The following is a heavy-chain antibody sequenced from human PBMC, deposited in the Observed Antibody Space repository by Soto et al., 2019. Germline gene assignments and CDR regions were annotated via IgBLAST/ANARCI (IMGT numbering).Heavy chain of an antibody. Sequence: PPDTLSLTCTVSGGSVSSGSHYWSWIRQPPGKGLEWIAYISHTGSTNHNPSLKSRVTISVDMSKNQFSLRLDSVTAADTAVYCWARNPSDDTNFFDGFDGWGQGTKVSV. CDR1: GGSVSSGSHY. CDR2: ISHTGST. V-gene: IGHV4-61*01. CDR3: ARNPSDDTNFFDGFDG. J-gene: IGHJ3*01. D-gene: IGHD1-1*01.